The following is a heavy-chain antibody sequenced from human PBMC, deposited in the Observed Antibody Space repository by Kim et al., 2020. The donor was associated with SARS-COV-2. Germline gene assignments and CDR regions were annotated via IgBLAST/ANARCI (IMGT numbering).Heavy chain of an antibody. CDR3: ARVFLSSAGELLLDY. V-gene: IGHV1-46*01. J-gene: IGHJ4*02. D-gene: IGHD1-26*01. Sequence: KVQGRVTMTRDTSTSTVYMELSSLRSEDTAVYYCARVFLSSAGELLLDYWGQGTLVTVSS.